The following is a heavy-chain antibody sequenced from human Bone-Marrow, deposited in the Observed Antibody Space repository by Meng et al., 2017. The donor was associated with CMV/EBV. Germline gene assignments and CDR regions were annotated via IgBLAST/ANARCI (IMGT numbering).Heavy chain of an antibody. J-gene: IGHJ6*02. CDR1: GFTISSYS. D-gene: IGHD6-13*01. Sequence: GESLKISCAASGFTISSYSMNWVRQAPGKGLEWVSSISSSNNYIYYADSMKGRFTISRDNAKNSPYLQMNSLRAEDTAVYYCARELGDSSSWDYYFYYGMDVWGQGTTVTVSS. CDR2: ISSSNNYI. V-gene: IGHV3-21*01. CDR3: ARELGDSSSWDYYFYYGMDV.